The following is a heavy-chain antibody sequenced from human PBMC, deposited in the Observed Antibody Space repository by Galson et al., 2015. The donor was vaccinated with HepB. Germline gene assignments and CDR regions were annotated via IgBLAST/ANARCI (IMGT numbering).Heavy chain of an antibody. V-gene: IGHV3-30*04. D-gene: IGHD5-24*01. Sequence: SLRLSCAASGFTFSSYAIHWVRQAPGKGLEWVAVISYDGSNKYYTDSVKGRFTISRDNSKNTVYLQLNSLRVDDTAVYYCVRQEIPYYFDNWGQGTLVTVSS. CDR3: VRQEIPYYFDN. CDR1: GFTFSSYA. J-gene: IGHJ4*02. CDR2: ISYDGSNK.